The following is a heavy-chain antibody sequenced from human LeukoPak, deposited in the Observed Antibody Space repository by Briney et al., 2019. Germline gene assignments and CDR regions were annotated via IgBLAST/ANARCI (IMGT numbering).Heavy chain of an antibody. J-gene: IGHJ4*02. Sequence: GGSLRLSCAASRFTFSSYAMSWVRQAPGKGLEWVSAISGSGGSTYYADSVKGRFTISRDNSKNTLYLQMNSLRAEDTAVYYCAKDKVLYGSGSYFDYWGQGTLVTVSS. V-gene: IGHV3-23*01. CDR3: AKDKVLYGSGSYFDY. CDR2: ISGSGGST. CDR1: RFTFSSYA. D-gene: IGHD3-10*01.